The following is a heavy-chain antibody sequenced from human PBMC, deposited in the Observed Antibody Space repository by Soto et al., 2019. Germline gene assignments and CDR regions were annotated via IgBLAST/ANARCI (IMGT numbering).Heavy chain of an antibody. D-gene: IGHD2-15*01. CDR1: SGSISSSNW. V-gene: IGHV4-4*02. CDR3: AREIAGQYCSGGSCPPGHYYYYMDV. J-gene: IGHJ6*03. Sequence: SETLSLTCAVSSGSISSSNWWSWVRQPPGKGLEWIGEIYHSGSTNYNPSLKSRVTISVDKSKNQFSLKLSSVTAADTAVYYCAREIAGQYCSGGSCPPGHYYYYMDVWGKGTTVTVSS. CDR2: IYHSGST.